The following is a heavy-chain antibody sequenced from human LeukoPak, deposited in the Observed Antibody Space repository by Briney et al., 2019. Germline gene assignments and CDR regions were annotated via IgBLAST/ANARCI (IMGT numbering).Heavy chain of an antibody. CDR1: GYAFTSYY. Sequence: ASVKVSCKASGYAFTSYYMHWVRQAPGQGLEWMGIINPSGGSTSYAQKFQGRVTMTRDTSTSTVYMELSSLRSEDTAVYYCAREYSSGNLPLAFDYWGQGTLVTVSS. CDR2: INPSGGST. V-gene: IGHV1-46*01. CDR3: AREYSSGNLPLAFDY. J-gene: IGHJ4*02. D-gene: IGHD3-22*01.